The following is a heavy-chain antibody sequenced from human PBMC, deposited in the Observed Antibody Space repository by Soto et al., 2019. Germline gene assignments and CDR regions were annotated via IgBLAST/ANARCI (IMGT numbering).Heavy chain of an antibody. J-gene: IGHJ6*02. V-gene: IGHV3-21*06. CDR2: ISGSGKDT. Sequence: LILSCATSGFTFSNYRINWVRYAPVKGLEWVASISGSGKDTFYRDSVKGRFTISRDNAESSLVLQMNSLTVDDTAVYHCARVHLVRTSSYYCGMDVWGPGTTVTVS. D-gene: IGHD6-6*01. CDR1: GFTFSNYR. CDR3: ARVHLVRTSSYYCGMDV.